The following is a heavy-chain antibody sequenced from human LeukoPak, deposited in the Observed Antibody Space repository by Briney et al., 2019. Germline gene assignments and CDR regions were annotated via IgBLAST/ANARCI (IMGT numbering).Heavy chain of an antibody. CDR1: GCSFRDRY. D-gene: IGHD5-12*01. V-gene: IGHV3-11*04. CDR2: ISPNSDNI. Sequence: PGGSLRLSCAATGCSFRDRYMSWIRQAPGKGMEWVAYISPNSDNIHYADSVKGRFTISRDNAKNSLFLQVNSLRAEDTAVYYCVRETGWLFDFWGQGTLVIVSS. CDR3: VRETGWLFDF. J-gene: IGHJ4*02.